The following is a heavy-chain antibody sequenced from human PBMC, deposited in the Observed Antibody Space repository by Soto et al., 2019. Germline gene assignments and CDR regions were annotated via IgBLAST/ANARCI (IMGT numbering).Heavy chain of an antibody. CDR2: IHPGDSET. D-gene: IGHD2-15*01. Sequence: GESLKISCKGSGYSFTSYYIAWVRQMPGKGLEWMGIIHPGDSETRYSPSFEGQVTISADKSISTAYLQWNSLKASDTAMYFCARNKGYCDSSSCYGMDVWGQGATVTVSS. J-gene: IGHJ6*02. V-gene: IGHV5-51*01. CDR1: GYSFTSYY. CDR3: ARNKGYCDSSSCYGMDV.